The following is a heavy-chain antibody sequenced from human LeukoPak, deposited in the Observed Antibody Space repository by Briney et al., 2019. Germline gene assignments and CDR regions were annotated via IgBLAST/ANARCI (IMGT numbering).Heavy chain of an antibody. V-gene: IGHV4-59*12. CDR2: IYYSGNT. CDR3: ARGLVGATLDF. Sequence: SETLSLTCTVSGGSISSYYWSWIRQPPGKGLEWIGYIYYSGNTNYNPSLKSRVTISVDTSRNQFSLKLTSANAADTAVYYCARGLVGATLDFWGQGTLVTVSS. CDR1: GGSISSYY. J-gene: IGHJ4*02. D-gene: IGHD1-26*01.